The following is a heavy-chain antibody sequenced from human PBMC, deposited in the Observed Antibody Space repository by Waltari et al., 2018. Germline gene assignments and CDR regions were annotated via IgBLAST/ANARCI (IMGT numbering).Heavy chain of an antibody. CDR2: IYTSGST. Sequence: QVQLQESGPGLVKPSETLSLTRAVRGGSLSSYYWTWPRQPAGKGLASIGRIYTSGSTNYNPSLKSRVTMSVDTSKNQFSLKLSSVTAADTAVYYCARAVAGANWFDPWGQGTLVTVSS. D-gene: IGHD6-19*01. J-gene: IGHJ5*02. CDR3: ARAVAGANWFDP. CDR1: GGSLSSYY. V-gene: IGHV4-4*07.